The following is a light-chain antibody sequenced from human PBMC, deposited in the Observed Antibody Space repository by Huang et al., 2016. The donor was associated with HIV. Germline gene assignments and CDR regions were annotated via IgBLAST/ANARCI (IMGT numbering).Light chain of an antibody. V-gene: IGKV4-1*01. CDR2: WAT. J-gene: IGKJ1*01. CDR1: QSVLYSLSKKNS. CDR3: LQYYSVPQT. Sequence: DIVMTQSPDSLAVSPGERATINSKSSQSVLYSLSKKNSLGWFQQKRGRPTTLLIYWATTRESGVPDLFSGSGSGTDFTLTINNLQAEDVAVYFCLQYYSVPQTFGQGTKVEI.